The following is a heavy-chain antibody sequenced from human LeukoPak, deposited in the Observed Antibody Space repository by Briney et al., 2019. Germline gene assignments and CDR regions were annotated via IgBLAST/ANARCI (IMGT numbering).Heavy chain of an antibody. CDR2: INRDGREE. D-gene: IGHD6-13*01. V-gene: IGHV3-7*01. Sequence: GVLRLSCAASGFTFSNYWMNWVRQAPGKGLQWVANINRDGREEYYVDSVKGRFTISRDNAKNSLSLQMSSLRAEDTAVYYCVGRRTSAAGNFWGQGTLVTVSS. CDR1: GFTFSNYW. J-gene: IGHJ4*02. CDR3: VGRRTSAAGNF.